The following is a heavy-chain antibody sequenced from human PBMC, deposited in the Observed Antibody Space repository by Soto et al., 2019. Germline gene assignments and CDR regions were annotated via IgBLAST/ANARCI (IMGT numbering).Heavy chain of an antibody. D-gene: IGHD1-26*01. CDR1: GFTFSNYG. CDR3: ARGGSLGAFDI. J-gene: IGHJ3*02. CDR2: IRYDGSNK. Sequence: QVQLVESGGGVVQPGRSLRLSCAASGFTFSNYGMYWVRQAPGKGLEWVAVIRYDGSNKDYADSVKGRFTMSRDNSKNTLYLQMNSLRAEDTAVYYCARGGSLGAFDIWGQGTRVTVSS. V-gene: IGHV3-33*01.